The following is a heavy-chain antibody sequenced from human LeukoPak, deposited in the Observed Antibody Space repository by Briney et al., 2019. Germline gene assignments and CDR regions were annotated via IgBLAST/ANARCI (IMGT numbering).Heavy chain of an antibody. J-gene: IGHJ4*02. V-gene: IGHV3-23*01. CDR3: AKGTDYGDYPDY. D-gene: IGHD4-17*01. CDR2: ISGSGGST. CDR1: GFTISSYA. Sequence: GGSLRLSCAASGFTISSYAMSWVRQAPGKGLEWVSAISGSGGSTYYADSVKGRFTISRDNSKNTLYLQMNSLRAEGTAVYYCAKGTDYGDYPDYWGQGTLVTVSS.